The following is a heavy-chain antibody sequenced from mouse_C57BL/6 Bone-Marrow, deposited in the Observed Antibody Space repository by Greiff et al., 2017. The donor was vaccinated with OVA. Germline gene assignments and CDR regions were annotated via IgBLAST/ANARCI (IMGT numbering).Heavy chain of an antibody. CDR1: GFTFSDYG. Sequence: EVHLVESGGGLVKPGGSLKLSCAASGFTFSDYGMHWVRQAPEKGLEWVAYISSGSSTIYYADTVKGRFTISRDNAKNTLFLQSTSLRSEDTAMYYCARRIYYPWYFDVWGTGTTVTVSS. CDR3: ARRIYYPWYFDV. V-gene: IGHV5-17*01. J-gene: IGHJ1*03. CDR2: ISSGSSTI. D-gene: IGHD2-1*01.